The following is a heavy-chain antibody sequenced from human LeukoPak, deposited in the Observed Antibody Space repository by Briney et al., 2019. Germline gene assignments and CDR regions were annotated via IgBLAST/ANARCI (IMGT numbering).Heavy chain of an antibody. CDR3: ARNYGHNSKYFDF. J-gene: IGHJ4*02. CDR1: GYTFTDYF. V-gene: IGHV1-2*02. D-gene: IGHD4-17*01. CDR2: IRPNSGDT. Sequence: ASVKVSCKASGYTFTDYFIHWVRQVPGQGLEWMGWIRPNSGDTHYAQRFQGRVTMTRDTSVSTAHMELSSLRSDDTAIYYCARNYGHNSKYFDFWGQGTLVTVSS.